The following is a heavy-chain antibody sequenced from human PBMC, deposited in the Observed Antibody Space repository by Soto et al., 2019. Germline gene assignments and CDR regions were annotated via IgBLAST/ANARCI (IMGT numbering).Heavy chain of an antibody. CDR2: IYTSGST. Sequence: QVQLQESGPGLVKPSETLSLTCTVSGGSISSYYWSWIRQPAGKGLEWIGRIYTSGSTNYNPSLKSRVNVSVVKSKNQFSLKLSSVDAADTAVYYCARDDSVMCGGDCYRSGALDYWGQGTLVTVSS. CDR1: GGSISSYY. D-gene: IGHD2-21*02. J-gene: IGHJ4*02. CDR3: ARDDSVMCGGDCYRSGALDY. V-gene: IGHV4-4*07.